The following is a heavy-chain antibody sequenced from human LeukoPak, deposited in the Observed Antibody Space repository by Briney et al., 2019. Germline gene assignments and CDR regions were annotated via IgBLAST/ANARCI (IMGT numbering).Heavy chain of an antibody. J-gene: IGHJ6*02. D-gene: IGHD6-19*01. CDR2: IYSGGST. V-gene: IGHV3-66*01. Sequence: AGGSLRLSCAASGFTFSSYGMHWVRQAPGKGLEWVAVIYSGGSTYYADSVKGRFTISRDNSKNTLYLQMNSLRAEDTAVYYCARDAATIAVAGTGRADGMDVWGQGTTVTVSS. CDR1: GFTFSSYG. CDR3: ARDAATIAVAGTGRADGMDV.